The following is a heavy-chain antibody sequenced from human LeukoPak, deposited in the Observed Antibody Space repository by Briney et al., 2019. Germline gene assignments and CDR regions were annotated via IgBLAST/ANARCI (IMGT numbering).Heavy chain of an antibody. CDR3: ARDFDMGGTPGDDFDY. CDR2: IKNDGSYT. CDR1: GFTFSNYW. J-gene: IGHJ4*02. D-gene: IGHD3-9*01. V-gene: IGHV3-74*01. Sequence: PGGSLRLSCAASGFTFSNYWMHWVRHAPGKGPVWVARIKNDGSYTSYADSVKGRFTISRDDAKNTLYLQMSSLRAEDTAVYYCARDFDMGGTPGDDFDYWGRGTLVTVSS.